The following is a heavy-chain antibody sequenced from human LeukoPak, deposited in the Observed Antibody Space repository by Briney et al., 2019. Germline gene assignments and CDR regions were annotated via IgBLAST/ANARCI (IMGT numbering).Heavy chain of an antibody. Sequence: PSETLSLTCTVSGGSISSYYWSWIRQPPGKGLEWIGYIYYSGSTNYNPSLKSRVTISVDTSKNQFSLKLSSVTAADTAVYYCARDIGERLFDYWGQGSLVTVSS. CDR3: ARDIGERLFDY. CDR2: IYYSGST. J-gene: IGHJ4*02. D-gene: IGHD3-10*01. V-gene: IGHV4-59*01. CDR1: GGSISSYY.